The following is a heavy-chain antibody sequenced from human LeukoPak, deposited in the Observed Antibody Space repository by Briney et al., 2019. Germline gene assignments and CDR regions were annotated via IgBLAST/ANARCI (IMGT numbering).Heavy chain of an antibody. CDR2: IYYSGST. CDR1: GGSISSGDYY. J-gene: IGHJ5*02. CDR3: ARYFPGSGGDLA. Sequence: SETLSLTCTVSGGSISSGDYYWSWIRQPPGKGLEWIGYIYYSGSTYYNPSLKSRVTISVDTSKNQFSLKLSSVTAADTAVYYCARYFPGSGGDLAWGQGTLVTVSS. D-gene: IGHD3-10*01. V-gene: IGHV4-30-4*01.